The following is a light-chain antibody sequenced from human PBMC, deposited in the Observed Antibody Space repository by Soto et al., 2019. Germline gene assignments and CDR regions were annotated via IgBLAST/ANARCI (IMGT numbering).Light chain of an antibody. CDR3: LQDYNYPLT. CDR2: AAS. V-gene: IGKV1-6*01. CDR1: QGIKND. Sequence: AIQMTQSPSSLSASVGDRVTITCRASQGIKNDLGWYQQKPGKAPKLLIYAASSLQSGVPSRFSGSGSGTDFTLTISSLQPDDFATYCCLQDYNYPLTFGQGTKVEIK. J-gene: IGKJ1*01.